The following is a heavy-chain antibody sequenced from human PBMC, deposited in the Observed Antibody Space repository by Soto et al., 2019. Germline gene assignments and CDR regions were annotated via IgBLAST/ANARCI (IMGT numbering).Heavy chain of an antibody. D-gene: IGHD3-9*01. J-gene: IGHJ4*02. CDR2: IYYSGST. CDR3: ARESGILTGYSNFDY. V-gene: IGHV4-59*01. Sequence: SETLSLTCTVSGGSISSYYWSWIRQPPGKGLEWIGYIYYSGSTNYDPSLKSRVTISVDTSKNQFSLKLSSVTAADTAVYYCARESGILTGYSNFDYWGQGTLVTVS. CDR1: GGSISSYY.